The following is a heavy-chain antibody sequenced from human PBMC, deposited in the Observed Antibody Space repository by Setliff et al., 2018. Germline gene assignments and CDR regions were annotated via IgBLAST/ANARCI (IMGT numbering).Heavy chain of an antibody. CDR3: RLWSHSYHNDY. Sequence: SETLSLTCTVPGDSIRSNSYYWSWIRQPAGKGLEWIGRIYLSGSSIYNPSLKSRVTMSLDTSKNQFSLKLTSVTAADTAVYYCRLWSHSYHNDYWGQGTLVTVSS. J-gene: IGHJ4*02. D-gene: IGHD3-16*02. V-gene: IGHV4-61*02. CDR1: GDSIRSNSYY. CDR2: IYLSGSS.